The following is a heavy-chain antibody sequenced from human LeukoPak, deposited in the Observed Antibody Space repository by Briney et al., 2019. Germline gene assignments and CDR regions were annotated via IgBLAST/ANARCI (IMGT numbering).Heavy chain of an antibody. D-gene: IGHD5-12*01. CDR3: ASYKSYSGYQYYFDY. V-gene: IGHV4-59*01. Sequence: KPSETLSLTCTVSGGSISSYYWSWIRQPPGKGLEWIGYIYYSGSTNYNPSLKSRVTISVDTSKNQFSLKLSSVTAADTAVYYCASYKSYSGYQYYFDYWGQGTLVTVSS. J-gene: IGHJ4*02. CDR1: GGSISSYY. CDR2: IYYSGST.